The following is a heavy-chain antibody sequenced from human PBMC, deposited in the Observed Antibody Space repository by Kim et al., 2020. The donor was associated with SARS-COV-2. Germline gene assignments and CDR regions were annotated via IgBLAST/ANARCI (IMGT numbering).Heavy chain of an antibody. V-gene: IGHV3-23*01. CDR3: SKGRSGGSPYFFDY. D-gene: IGHD6-25*01. CDR2: ITDDGYDT. J-gene: IGHJ4*01. Sequence: GGSLRLSCGGSGFAFGGDAMSWVRQAPEKGLEWISAITDDGYDTYYADSVKGRFATSRDKSNNTLYLQLNSLRAEDTAVVHCSKGRSGGSPYFFDY. CDR1: GFAFGGDA.